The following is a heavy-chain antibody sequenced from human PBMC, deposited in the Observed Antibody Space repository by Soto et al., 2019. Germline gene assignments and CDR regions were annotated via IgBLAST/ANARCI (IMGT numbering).Heavy chain of an antibody. Sequence: EAQLVESGGGLVQPGGSLRLSCGASGITFSRCLMSWVRQAPGKGLEWVASISQDGTDTDYVNSVKGRFAISRDNPKNFLYLVMNNLRADDTAVYYFTRDALSYGDYAQSSGYFDLWGRGTRVTVSS. CDR3: TRDALSYGDYAQSSGYFDL. J-gene: IGHJ2*01. CDR1: GITFSRCL. D-gene: IGHD4-17*01. CDR2: ISQDGTDT. V-gene: IGHV3-7*01.